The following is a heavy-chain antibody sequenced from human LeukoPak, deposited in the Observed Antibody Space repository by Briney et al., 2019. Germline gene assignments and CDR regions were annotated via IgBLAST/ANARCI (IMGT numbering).Heavy chain of an antibody. D-gene: IGHD6-13*01. J-gene: IGHJ4*02. CDR2: INPNSGDT. Sequence: ASVKVSCKASGYTFTGYYMHWVRQAPGQELEWMGWINPNSGDTNYAQNFQGRVTMTRDTSINTAYMELSSLRSDDTAVYYCARIKWAAANDWGQGTLVTVSS. V-gene: IGHV1-2*02. CDR1: GYTFTGYY. CDR3: ARIKWAAAND.